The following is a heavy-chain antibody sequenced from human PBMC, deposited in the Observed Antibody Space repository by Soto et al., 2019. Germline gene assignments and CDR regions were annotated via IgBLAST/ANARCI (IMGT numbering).Heavy chain of an antibody. CDR1: EGTFSDNA. J-gene: IGHJ4*02. CDR2: IIPVSGTP. D-gene: IGHD3-10*01. CDR3: GKPFQDVSGSPVGLDN. V-gene: IGHV1-69*01. Sequence: QVQLVQSGAEVKKPGSSVRVSCKASEGTFSDNAISWMRQAPGQGLEWLGGIIPVSGTPYYAQSFQGRVTISADDSSITAYLDLTSLKSDDTAVYYCGKPFQDVSGSPVGLDNWGQGTLITVSS.